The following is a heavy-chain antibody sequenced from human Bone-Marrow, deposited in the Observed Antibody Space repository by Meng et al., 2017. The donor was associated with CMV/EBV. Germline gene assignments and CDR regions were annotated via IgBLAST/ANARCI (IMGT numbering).Heavy chain of an antibody. V-gene: IGHV6-1*01. CDR3: ARVITGTTLGPPFIDY. CDR2: TYYRSKWYN. Sequence: SCAISGDSVSSNSAAWNWIRQSPSRGLEWLGRTYYRSKWYNDYAVSVKSRITINPDTSKNQFSLQLNPVTPEDTAVYYCARVITGTTLGPPFIDYWGQGTLVTVSS. D-gene: IGHD1-7*01. CDR1: GDSVSSNSAA. J-gene: IGHJ4*02.